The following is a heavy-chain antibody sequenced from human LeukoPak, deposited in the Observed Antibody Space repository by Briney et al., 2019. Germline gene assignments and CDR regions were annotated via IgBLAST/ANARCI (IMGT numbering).Heavy chain of an antibody. CDR3: ARHRGGYYGSGPIDY. J-gene: IGHJ4*02. Sequence: SETLSLTCTVSGGSISNYYLSWIRQPPGKGLEWIGYIYYSGSTNYNPSLKSRVTISVDTSKNQFSLKLSSVTAADTAVYYCARHRGGYYGSGPIDYWGQGTLVTVSS. V-gene: IGHV4-59*08. CDR1: GGSISNYY. CDR2: IYYSGST. D-gene: IGHD3-10*01.